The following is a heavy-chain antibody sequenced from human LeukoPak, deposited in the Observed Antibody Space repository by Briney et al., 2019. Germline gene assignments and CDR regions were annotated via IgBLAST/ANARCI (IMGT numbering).Heavy chain of an antibody. Sequence: SGGSLRLSCAASGFTFSSYSMNWVRQAPGKGLEWVSSISSSSSYIYYADSVKGRYTISRDNAKNSLYLQMNSLRAEDTAVYYCARDLGSFGVVIQYYFDYWGQETLVTVSS. CDR3: ARDLGSFGVVIQYYFDY. D-gene: IGHD3-3*01. J-gene: IGHJ4*02. CDR2: ISSSSSYI. CDR1: GFTFSSYS. V-gene: IGHV3-21*01.